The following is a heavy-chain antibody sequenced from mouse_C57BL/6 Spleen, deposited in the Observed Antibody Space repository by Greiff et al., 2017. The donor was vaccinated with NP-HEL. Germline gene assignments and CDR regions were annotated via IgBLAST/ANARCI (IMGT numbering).Heavy chain of an antibody. CDR3: ASQANWDPWDFDV. Sequence: VQLQQSGAELAKPGASVKLSCKASGYTFTSYWMHWVKQRPGQGLEWIGYINPSSGYTKYNQKFKDKATLTADKSSSTAYMQLSSLTYEDSAVYYCASQANWDPWDFDVWAQGPRSPSPQ. CDR2: INPSSGYT. CDR1: GYTFTSYW. V-gene: IGHV1-7*01. J-gene: IGHJ1*03. D-gene: IGHD4-1*01.